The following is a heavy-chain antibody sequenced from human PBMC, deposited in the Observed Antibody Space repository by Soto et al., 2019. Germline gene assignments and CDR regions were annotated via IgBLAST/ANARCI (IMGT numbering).Heavy chain of an antibody. CDR1: GDSVSSNIAA. Sequence: SQTLSLTCXVSGDSVSSNIAAWDWIRQSPSRGLEWLGRTYYRSKWYTNYAVSVRSRITINPDTSENQFTLQLISVTPEDTAIYYCARNVGGPRDSWGQGILVTVSS. CDR2: TYYRSKWYT. CDR3: ARNVGGPRDS. J-gene: IGHJ4*02. V-gene: IGHV6-1*01. D-gene: IGHD3-10*02.